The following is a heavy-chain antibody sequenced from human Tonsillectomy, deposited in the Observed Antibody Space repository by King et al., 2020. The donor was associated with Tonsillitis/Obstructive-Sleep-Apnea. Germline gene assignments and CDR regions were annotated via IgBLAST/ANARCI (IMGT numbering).Heavy chain of an antibody. J-gene: IGHJ4*02. Sequence: VQLQQWGAGLLKPSETLSLTCAVYGGSFSGYYWSWIRQPPGKGLEWIGEINHSGSTNYNPSLKSRVTISVDTSKNQFSLKLSSLTAADTAVYYCARGKYGYCSSTSCYKFYYVDYWGQGTLVTVSS. CDR1: GGSFSGYY. CDR2: INHSGST. V-gene: IGHV4-34*01. CDR3: ARGKYGYCSSTSCYKFYYVDY. D-gene: IGHD2-2*02.